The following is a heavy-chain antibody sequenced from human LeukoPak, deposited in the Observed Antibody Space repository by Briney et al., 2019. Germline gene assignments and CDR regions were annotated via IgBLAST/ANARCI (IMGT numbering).Heavy chain of an antibody. CDR1: GYTFTSYY. CDR2: INPSGGST. V-gene: IGHV1-46*01. CDR3: ARDAVVVVPAADRYYFDY. D-gene: IGHD2-2*01. J-gene: IGHJ4*02. Sequence: ASPKDSSKASGYTFTSYYIHWVRQTPRQGLECMGIINPSGGSTSYPQKFQGRVTMTRETSTSTVYMELSSLRSEDTAVYYCARDAVVVVPAADRYYFDYWGQGALVTVSS.